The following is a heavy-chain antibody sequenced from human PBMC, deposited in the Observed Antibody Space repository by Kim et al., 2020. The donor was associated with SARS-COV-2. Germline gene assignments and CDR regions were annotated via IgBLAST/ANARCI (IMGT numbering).Heavy chain of an antibody. V-gene: IGHV3-23*01. D-gene: IGHD6-19*01. CDR3: ARDSSGWYHLGSYFDY. Sequence: GGSLRLSCAASGFAFSTYAMSWVRQTPGKGLEWVSAISGGGESTFYADSVKGRFTISTDYSKNTLYLQMNSLRAEDTAVYFCARDSSGWYHLGSYFDYWGNGALVTVSS. CDR2: ISGGGEST. J-gene: IGHJ4*01. CDR1: GFAFSTYA.